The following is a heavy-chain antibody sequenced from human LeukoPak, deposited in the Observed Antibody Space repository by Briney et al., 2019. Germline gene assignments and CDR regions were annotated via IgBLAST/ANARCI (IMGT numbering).Heavy chain of an antibody. CDR3: ARDGRIHYGSGSYCTDY. CDR1: GGSFSGYY. CDR2: IYYSGST. Sequence: SETLSLTCAVYGGSFSGYYWSWIRQPPGKGLEWIGSIYYSGSTYYNPSLKSRVTISVDTSKNQFSLKLSSVTAADTAVYYCARDGRIHYGSGSYCTDYWGQGTLVTVSS. J-gene: IGHJ4*02. V-gene: IGHV4-34*01. D-gene: IGHD3-10*01.